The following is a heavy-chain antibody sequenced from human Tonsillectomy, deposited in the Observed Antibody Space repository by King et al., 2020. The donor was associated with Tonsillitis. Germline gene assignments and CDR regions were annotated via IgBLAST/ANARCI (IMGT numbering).Heavy chain of an antibody. J-gene: IGHJ4*02. Sequence: VQLVESGGGLVKPGGSLRLSCAASGFTFNNYNINWLRRAPGKGLEWVSSISSSSTYIYYGESGKGRFTIPRDNAKNSLYLQMISLSAEDTAVYYCARYGPGGVFDYWGQGTLVTVSS. CDR2: ISSSSTYI. V-gene: IGHV3-21*01. CDR1: GFTFNNYN. D-gene: IGHD3-10*01. CDR3: ARYGPGGVFDY.